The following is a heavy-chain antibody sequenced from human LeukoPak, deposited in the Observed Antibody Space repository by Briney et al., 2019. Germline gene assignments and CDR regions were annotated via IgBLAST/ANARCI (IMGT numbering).Heavy chain of an antibody. CDR2: ISAYNGNT. V-gene: IGHV1-18*01. D-gene: IGHD6-13*01. CDR3: ARDGAAAGYDAFDI. CDR1: GYTFTSYG. Sequence: ASVKVSCKASGYTFTSYGISWVRQAPGQGLEWMGWISAYNGNTNYAQKLQGRVTMTTDTSTSTAYMELRSLRSDDTAAYYCARDGAAAGYDAFDIWGQGTMVTVSS. J-gene: IGHJ3*02.